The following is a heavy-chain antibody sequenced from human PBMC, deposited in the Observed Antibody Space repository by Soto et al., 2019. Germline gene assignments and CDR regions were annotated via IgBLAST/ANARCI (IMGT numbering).Heavy chain of an antibody. D-gene: IGHD1-26*01. CDR3: ARGGGTSDY. V-gene: IGHV3-74*01. Sequence: EVQLVESGGGLVQPGGSLRLSCAASGFTLSNHWMHWVRQVPGKGVVWVSRINGDGSSSSYADSVRGRFTISRDNAKNTLYLQMSGLRVDDTAVYYGARGGGTSDYWGRGTLVSVSS. CDR1: GFTLSNHW. CDR2: INGDGSSS. J-gene: IGHJ4*02.